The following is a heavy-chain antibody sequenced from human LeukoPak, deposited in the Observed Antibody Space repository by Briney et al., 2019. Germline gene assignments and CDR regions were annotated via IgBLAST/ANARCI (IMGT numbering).Heavy chain of an antibody. Sequence: GGSLRLSCAASGFALSGYGMNWVRQAPGKGLEWVSYISGASSSIYYADSVRGRFTISRDNAKNSLYLQMDSLRDDDTAVYYCARELSTCDYWGQGTLVTVSS. J-gene: IGHJ4*02. V-gene: IGHV3-48*02. CDR1: GFALSGYG. CDR3: ARELSTCDY. CDR2: ISGASSSI. D-gene: IGHD3-10*01.